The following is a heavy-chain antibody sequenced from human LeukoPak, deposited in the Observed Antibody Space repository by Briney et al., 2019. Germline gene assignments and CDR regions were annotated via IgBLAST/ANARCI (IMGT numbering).Heavy chain of an antibody. V-gene: IGHV4-4*09. D-gene: IGHD6-19*01. CDR1: GGSISSYY. CDR3: ARQAVGSWFDP. J-gene: IGHJ5*02. Sequence: PSETLSLTCTVSGGSISSYYWSWIRQPPGKGLEWIGYIYTSGGTNYNPSLKSRVTISVDTSKNQFSLKLSSVTAADTAVYYCARQAVGSWFDPWGQGTLVTVSS. CDR2: IYTSGGT.